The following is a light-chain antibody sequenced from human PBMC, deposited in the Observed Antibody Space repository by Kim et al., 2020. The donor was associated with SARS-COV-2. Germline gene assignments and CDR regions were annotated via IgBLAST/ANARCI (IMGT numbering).Light chain of an antibody. CDR2: SDY. V-gene: IGLV1-44*01. CDR3: EVWDESMREQL. J-gene: IGLJ1*01. CDR1: SSNIGSNT. Sequence: QSALTQPPSASGTPGQRVTISCSGSSSNIGSNTVNWYQQLPGTAPKLLIYSDYQRASGVPDRFSGSRSGTSASLAISGLLSEDEADYYCEVWDESMREQLFGTGTQLTVL.